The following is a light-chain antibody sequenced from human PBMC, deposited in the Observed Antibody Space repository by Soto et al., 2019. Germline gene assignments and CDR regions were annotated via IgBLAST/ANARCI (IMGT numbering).Light chain of an antibody. CDR1: QSVSSNY. J-gene: IGKJ1*01. CDR3: EQYGSSPRS. Sequence: EIVLTQSPGTLSLSPGERATLSCRASQSVSSNYFAWYQQKPGQAPRLLIYGVSSRATGIPERLSGSGSGTDFTFNISRLEPEDFAVYYCEQYGSSPRSFGQGTKVEIK. CDR2: GVS. V-gene: IGKV3-20*01.